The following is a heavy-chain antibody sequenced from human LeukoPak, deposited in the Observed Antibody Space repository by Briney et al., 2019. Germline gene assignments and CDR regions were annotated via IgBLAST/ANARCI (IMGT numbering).Heavy chain of an antibody. CDR1: GFTFGGYW. V-gene: IGHV3-7*01. Sequence: PGGSLRLSCGASGFTFGGYWTYWIRQAPGKGLEWVANIKDDGSDKNYADSVKGRFTISRDNAKNPLYLQMNSLRAEDTAVYYCARDLFSGSYQEDFWGQGTLVTVSS. D-gene: IGHD1-26*01. J-gene: IGHJ4*02. CDR3: ARDLFSGSYQEDF. CDR2: IKDDGSDK.